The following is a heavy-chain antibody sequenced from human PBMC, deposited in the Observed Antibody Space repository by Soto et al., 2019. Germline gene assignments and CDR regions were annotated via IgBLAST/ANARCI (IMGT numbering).Heavy chain of an antibody. CDR3: ARGLRGAAAGTGYY. Sequence: SETLSLTCTVSGGSISSSSYYWGWIRQPPGKGLEWIGSIYYSGSTYYNPSLKSRVTISVDTSKNQFSLKLSSVTAADTAVYYCARGLRGAAAGTGYYWGQGTLVTVSS. CDR2: IYYSGST. J-gene: IGHJ4*02. V-gene: IGHV4-39*01. CDR1: GGSISSSSYY. D-gene: IGHD6-13*01.